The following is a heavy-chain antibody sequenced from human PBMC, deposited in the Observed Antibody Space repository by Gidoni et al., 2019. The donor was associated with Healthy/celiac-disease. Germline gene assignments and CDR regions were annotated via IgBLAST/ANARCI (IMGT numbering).Heavy chain of an antibody. CDR3: TTDLCRYYYDSSGRDY. Sequence: EVQLVESGGGLVKPGGSLRLSCAASGFTFSNAWLNWFRQAPGKGLEWVGLIKSNTDGGTTDYAAPVKGRLTISRDDSKNTLYLQMNSLKTEDTAVYYCTTDLCRYYYDSSGRDYWGQGTLVTVSS. D-gene: IGHD3-22*01. CDR2: IKSNTDGGTT. CDR1: GFTFSNAW. V-gene: IGHV3-15*07. J-gene: IGHJ4*02.